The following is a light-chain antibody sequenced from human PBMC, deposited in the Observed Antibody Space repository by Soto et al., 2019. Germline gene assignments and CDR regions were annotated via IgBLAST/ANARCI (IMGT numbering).Light chain of an antibody. CDR2: GTS. V-gene: IGKV3D-15*01. J-gene: IGKJ1*01. Sequence: ENVLTQSPGTLSLSPGERATLSCRASQRVNRYYLTWYQQKPGQAPRLLIYGTSNRATGIPDRFTGSGSGTEFTLTISSLRSEDSAIYYCQQYFEWPPMTFGQGTKVEI. CDR3: QQYFEWPPMT. CDR1: QRVNRYY.